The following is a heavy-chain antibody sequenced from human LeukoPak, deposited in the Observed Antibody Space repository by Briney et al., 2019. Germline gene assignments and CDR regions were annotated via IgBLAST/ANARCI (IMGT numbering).Heavy chain of an antibody. D-gene: IGHD3-9*01. CDR2: SNPNSGGT. V-gene: IGHV1-2*02. J-gene: IGHJ4*02. CDR1: GYTFTDYY. CDR3: ARVDWLPRGGLIY. Sequence: GASVKVSCKASGYTFTDYYIHWVRQAPGQGLECMGWSNPNSGGTNYAQKFQGRVTMTRDTSIRTAYMELSSLRSDDTAVYYCARVDWLPRGGLIYWGQGTLVTVSS.